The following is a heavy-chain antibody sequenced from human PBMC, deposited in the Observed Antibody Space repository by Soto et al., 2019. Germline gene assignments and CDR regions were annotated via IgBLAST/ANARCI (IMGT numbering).Heavy chain of an antibody. CDR2: IKEDGSEK. D-gene: IGHD2-8*02. Sequence: PGGSLRLSCAASGFTFNGYWMSWVRQAPGKGLEWVANIKEDGSEKDYVDSVKGRFTISRDNAKKSLYLQMNSLRAEDTAMYYCARIKPGGYDYFENWGLGTLVTVSS. J-gene: IGHJ1*01. CDR1: GFTFNGYW. CDR3: ARIKPGGYDYFEN. V-gene: IGHV3-7*01.